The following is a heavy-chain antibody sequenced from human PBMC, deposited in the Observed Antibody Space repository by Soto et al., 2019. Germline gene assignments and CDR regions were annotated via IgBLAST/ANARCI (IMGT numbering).Heavy chain of an antibody. CDR3: ARIYDFWSGYQSGHDAFDI. D-gene: IGHD3-3*01. CDR2: IYYSGST. V-gene: IGHV4-39*01. Sequence: PSETLSLTCTVSGGSISSSSYYWGWIRQPPGKGLEWIGSIYYSGSTYYNPSLKSRVTISVDTSKNQFSLKLSSVTAADTAVYYCARIYDFWSGYQSGHDAFDIWGQGTMVTVSS. J-gene: IGHJ3*02. CDR1: GGSISSSSYY.